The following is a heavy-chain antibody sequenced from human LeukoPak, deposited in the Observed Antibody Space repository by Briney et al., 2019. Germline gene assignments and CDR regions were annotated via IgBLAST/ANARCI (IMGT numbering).Heavy chain of an antibody. Sequence: GGSLRLSCAASGFSFSDYIMIWVRQAPGRGLEWVSIINYTSSYKYYADSVKGRFTVSRDNANKSLYLQMNSLRAEDTAVYYYARVDDSGDYVIDYWGQGTLVTVSS. D-gene: IGHD4-17*01. CDR3: ARVDDSGDYVIDY. CDR2: INYTSSYK. CDR1: GFSFSDYI. V-gene: IGHV3-21*01. J-gene: IGHJ4*02.